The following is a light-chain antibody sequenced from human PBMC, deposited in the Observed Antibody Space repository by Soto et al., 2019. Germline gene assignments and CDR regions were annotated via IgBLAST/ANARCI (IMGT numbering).Light chain of an antibody. J-gene: IGKJ5*01. CDR2: DAS. CDR3: QQYNNWPLRIT. V-gene: IGKV3-15*01. Sequence: ETVMTQSPATLSVSPGERATLSCRASQNVTTDLAWYQQKPGQAPSLLIFDASTRATGVPARFSSSGSRTEFTLTISSLQSEDFAVYYCQQYNNWPLRITFGQGTRLEIK. CDR1: QNVTTD.